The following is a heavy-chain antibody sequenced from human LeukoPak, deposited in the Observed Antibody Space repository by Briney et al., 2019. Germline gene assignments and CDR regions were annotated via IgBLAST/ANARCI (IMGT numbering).Heavy chain of an antibody. D-gene: IGHD2-15*01. CDR3: ARTRLYCSGGSCSPYYFDY. CDR2: IYTSGST. J-gene: IGHJ4*02. Sequence: SETLSLTCTVSGGSISSYYWSWIRQPAGKGLEWIGRIYTSGSTNYNPSLKSRVTMSVDTSKNQFSLKLSSVTAADTAVYYCARTRLYCSGGSCSPYYFDYWGQGTLVTVSS. V-gene: IGHV4-4*07. CDR1: GGSISSYY.